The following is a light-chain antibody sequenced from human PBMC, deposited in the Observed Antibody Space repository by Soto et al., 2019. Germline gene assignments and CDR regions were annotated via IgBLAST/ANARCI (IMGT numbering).Light chain of an antibody. CDR3: QHTDT. V-gene: IGKV1-39*01. Sequence: DIQMTQSPSSLSASVGDRVTITCRASQSISSYLNWYQQKPGKAPKLLIYAASSLQSGVPSRFSGSGSGTDFTLTISSLQPEDFATYYCQHTDTFGPGTKVDIK. CDR2: AAS. CDR1: QSISSY. J-gene: IGKJ3*01.